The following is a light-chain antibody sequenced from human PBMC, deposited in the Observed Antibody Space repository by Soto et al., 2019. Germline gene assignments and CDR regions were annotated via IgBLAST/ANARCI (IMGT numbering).Light chain of an antibody. V-gene: IGKV1-5*01. CDR2: DAS. CDR3: QQYNSYSPLFT. CDR1: QSISSW. Sequence: DIQMTQSPSTLSASVGDRVTITCRASQSISSWLAWDQQKPGKAPKLLIYDASSLESGVPSRFSGSGSGTEFSLTVSSLQPDDFATSYCQQYNSYSPLFTFGPGTRVDIK. J-gene: IGKJ3*01.